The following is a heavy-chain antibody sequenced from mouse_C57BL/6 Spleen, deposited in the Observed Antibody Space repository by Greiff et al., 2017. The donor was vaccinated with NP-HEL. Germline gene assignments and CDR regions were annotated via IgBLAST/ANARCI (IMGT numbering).Heavy chain of an antibody. J-gene: IGHJ2*01. CDR2: INYDGSST. V-gene: IGHV5-16*01. D-gene: IGHD2-5*01. CDR1: GFTFSDYY. Sequence: EVHLVESEGGLVQPGSSMKLSCTASGFTFSDYYMAWVRQVPEKGLEWVANINYDGSSTYYLDSLKSRFIISRDNAKNILYLQMSSLKSEDTATYYCAREGLYSNLDYWGQGTTLTVSS. CDR3: AREGLYSNLDY.